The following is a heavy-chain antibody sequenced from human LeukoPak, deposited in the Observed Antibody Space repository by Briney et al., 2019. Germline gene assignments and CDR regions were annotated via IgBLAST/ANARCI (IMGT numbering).Heavy chain of an antibody. V-gene: IGHV1-46*01. D-gene: IGHD3-22*01. CDR3: ARVKSYYYDTSDKDALDI. Sequence: ASVKVSCKASGYTFTSHFMHWVRQAPGQGLEWMGIINPRGGSTSYTQKFQGRVTMTTDTSTSTVYMELSSLRSEDTAVYYCARVKSYYYDTSDKDALDIWGQGTMVTVSS. CDR1: GYTFTSHF. J-gene: IGHJ3*02. CDR2: INPRGGST.